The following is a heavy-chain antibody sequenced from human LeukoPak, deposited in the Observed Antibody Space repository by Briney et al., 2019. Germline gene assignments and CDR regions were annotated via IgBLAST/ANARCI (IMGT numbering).Heavy chain of an antibody. CDR3: ARGRDSSGYYYGSHDY. J-gene: IGHJ4*02. CDR1: GGSISSSNW. V-gene: IGHV4-4*02. CDR2: IYHSGST. D-gene: IGHD3-22*01. Sequence: SETLSLTCAVSGGSISSSNWWSWVRQPPGKGLEWIGEIYHSGSTNYNPSLKSRVTISVDKSKNQFSLKLSSVTAADTAVYYCARGRDSSGYYYGSHDYWGQGTLVTVFS.